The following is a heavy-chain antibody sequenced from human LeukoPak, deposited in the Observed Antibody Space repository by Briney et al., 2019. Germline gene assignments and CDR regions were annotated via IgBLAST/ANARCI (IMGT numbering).Heavy chain of an antibody. CDR2: INPNSGGT. J-gene: IGHJ6*03. CDR3: ATLVLKFGELRHYYYYMDV. CDR1: GYTFTGYY. Sequence: GASVKVSCKASGYTFTGYYMHWVRQAPGQGLEWMGWINPNSGGTNYAQKFQGRVTMTRDTSISTAYMELSRLRSDDTAVYYCATLVLKFGELRHYYYYMDVWGKGTTVTVSS. V-gene: IGHV1-2*02. D-gene: IGHD3-10*01.